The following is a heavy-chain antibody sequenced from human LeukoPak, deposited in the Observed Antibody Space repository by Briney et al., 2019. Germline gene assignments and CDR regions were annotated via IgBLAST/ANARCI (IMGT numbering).Heavy chain of an antibody. V-gene: IGHV3-23*01. CDR3: AKTGARVVLSSSPPYPDY. D-gene: IGHD6-13*01. Sequence: PGGSLRLSRAASGFTFSSYAMSWVRQAPGKGLEWVSTISGSGGSTYYADSVKGRFTISRDNSKNTLYLQMNSLRAEDTAVYYCAKTGARVVLSSSPPYPDYWGQGTLVTVS. J-gene: IGHJ4*02. CDR2: ISGSGGST. CDR1: GFTFSSYA.